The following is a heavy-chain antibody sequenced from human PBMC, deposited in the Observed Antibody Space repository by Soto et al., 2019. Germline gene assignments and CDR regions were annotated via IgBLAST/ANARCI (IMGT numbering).Heavy chain of an antibody. D-gene: IGHD4-17*01. CDR1: GYTFTSYG. CDR3: ATDFHGDPYC. J-gene: IGHJ4*02. V-gene: IGHV1-18*01. Sequence: QVQLVQSGAEVKKPGASVKVSCKASGYTFTSYGSSWGRQAPGQGLEWMGWNSAYNCNTNYAQKLQGRVTMTKDTSTRTACMELRSMRSDDTAVYYCATDFHGDPYCWGQGTLVTVSS. CDR2: NSAYNCNT.